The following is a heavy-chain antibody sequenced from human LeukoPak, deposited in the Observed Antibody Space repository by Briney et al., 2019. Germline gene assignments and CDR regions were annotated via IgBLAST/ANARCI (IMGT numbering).Heavy chain of an antibody. CDR2: ISGSGGTT. CDR3: AKFRDSGSPRGGFDP. Sequence: GGSLRLSCAASGLTFSSYAMSWVRQAPGKGLDWVSAISGSGGTTYYADSVKGRLTISRDNSKHTVYLEMNSLRAEDTAVYYCAKFRDSGSPRGGFDPWGQGTLVTVSS. CDR1: GLTFSSYA. J-gene: IGHJ5*02. D-gene: IGHD1-26*01. V-gene: IGHV3-23*01.